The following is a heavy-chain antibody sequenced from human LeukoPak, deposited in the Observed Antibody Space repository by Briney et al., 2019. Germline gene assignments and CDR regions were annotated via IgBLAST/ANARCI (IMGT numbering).Heavy chain of an antibody. D-gene: IGHD2-15*01. CDR3: ASPIGSCRSVSCYPVY. CDR1: AFTVRRND. V-gene: IGHV3-23*01. Sequence: GGSLTLSYAASAFTVRRNDMTWSRQAPGKGLDWVSAIRSSGGSTDYADSVKGRFTISRDNSKNILYLQMNSLSAEDTAVYYRASPIGSCRSVSCYPVYWGPGTLVTVSS. CDR2: IRSSGGST. J-gene: IGHJ4*02.